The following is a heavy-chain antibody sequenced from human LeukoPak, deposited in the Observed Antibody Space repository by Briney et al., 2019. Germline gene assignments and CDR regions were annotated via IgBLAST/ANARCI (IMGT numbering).Heavy chain of an antibody. V-gene: IGHV5-51*01. CDR3: ARRGRRGYSGYDLLDY. J-gene: IGHJ4*02. D-gene: IGHD5-12*01. CDR2: IYPVDSDT. CDR1: GCLFTSYW. Sequence: GASLKISWKGSGCLFTSYWIGWVRQLPGQSLEWMGIIYPVDSDTRYSPSFQGQVTISADKSISTAYLQWSSLKASDTAMYYCARRGRRGYSGYDLLDYWGQGTLVTVSS.